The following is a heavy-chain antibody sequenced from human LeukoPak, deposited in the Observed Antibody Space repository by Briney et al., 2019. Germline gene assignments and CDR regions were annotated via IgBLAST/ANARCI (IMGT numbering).Heavy chain of an antibody. D-gene: IGHD6-19*01. CDR2: INHSGST. CDR1: GGSFSGYY. J-gene: IGHJ4*02. CDR3: ARDTIAVADPLFDY. Sequence: SETLSLTCAVYGGSFSGYYWSWIRQPPGKGLEWIGEINHSGSTNYNPSLKSRVTISVDTSKNQFSLKLSSVTAADTAVYYCARDTIAVADPLFDYWGQGTLVTVSS. V-gene: IGHV4-34*01.